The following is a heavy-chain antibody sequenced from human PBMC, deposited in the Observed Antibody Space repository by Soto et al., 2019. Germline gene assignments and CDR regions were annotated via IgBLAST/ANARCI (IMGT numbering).Heavy chain of an antibody. Sequence: SVKVSCKASGGTFSSYTMSWVRQAPGQGLEWMGRIIPILGIANYAQKFQGRVTITADKSTSTAYMELSSLRSEDTAVYYCARGQYYDILTGPYNWFDPWGQGTLVTVSS. CDR1: GGTFSSYT. CDR2: IIPILGIA. D-gene: IGHD3-9*01. CDR3: ARGQYYDILTGPYNWFDP. J-gene: IGHJ5*02. V-gene: IGHV1-69*02.